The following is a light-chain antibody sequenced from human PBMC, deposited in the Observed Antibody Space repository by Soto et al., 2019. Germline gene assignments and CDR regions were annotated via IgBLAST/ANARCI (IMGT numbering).Light chain of an antibody. J-gene: IGKJ5*01. CDR3: QQRINWPLT. CDR1: QSVSSK. V-gene: IGKV3-15*01. CDR2: GVS. Sequence: EIVMTQSPATLSVSPGERATLSCRASQSVSSKLAWFQQKPGQAPSLLIYGVSTRATGVPVRFSGSGSGTEFTLTISSLQSEDCAVYYCQQRINWPLTFGQGTRLEIK.